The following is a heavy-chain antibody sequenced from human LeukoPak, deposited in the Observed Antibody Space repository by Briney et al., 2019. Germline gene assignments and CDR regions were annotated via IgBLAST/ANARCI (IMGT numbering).Heavy chain of an antibody. CDR1: GFTFSSYV. Sequence: PGGSLRLSCAASGFTFSSYVMSWVRQAPGKGLEWVSVIYSGGSTDYVDSVKGRFTISRDNSKNTLYLQMNSLRAEDTAVYYCARDRYCSGSYCADYWGQGTLVTVSS. CDR3: ARDRYCSGSYCADY. V-gene: IGHV3-53*01. CDR2: IYSGGST. J-gene: IGHJ4*02. D-gene: IGHD2-15*01.